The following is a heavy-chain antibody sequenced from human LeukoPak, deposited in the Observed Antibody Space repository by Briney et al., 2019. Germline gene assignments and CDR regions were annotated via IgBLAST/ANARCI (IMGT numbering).Heavy chain of an antibody. CDR2: INSDGSST. J-gene: IGHJ4*02. Sequence: GGSLRLSCAASGFFFSNYWMHWVRQGPGKGLVWVSRINSDGSSTIYADSVKGRFTISRDNAKNTLYLQMNSLRAEDTAVYYCARDGYCSSGTCYGKDYWGQGTLVTVSS. D-gene: IGHD2-15*01. V-gene: IGHV3-74*01. CDR1: GFFFSNYW. CDR3: ARDGYCSSGTCYGKDY.